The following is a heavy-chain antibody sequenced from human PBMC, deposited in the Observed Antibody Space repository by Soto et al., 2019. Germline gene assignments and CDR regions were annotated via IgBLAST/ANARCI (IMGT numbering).Heavy chain of an antibody. Sequence: EVQLVESGGGLVQPGGSLKLSCAASGFTFSGSAMHWVRQASGKGLEWVGRIRKKADNVATVYGESVRGRFTIYRDDSKNKAYLQMNSLKSEDPAVYYCTGDDGDLYHYWGQGTVVRVSS. J-gene: IGHJ4*02. D-gene: IGHD4-17*01. CDR1: GFTFSGSA. V-gene: IGHV3-73*01. CDR3: TGDDGDLYHY. CDR2: IRKKADNVAT.